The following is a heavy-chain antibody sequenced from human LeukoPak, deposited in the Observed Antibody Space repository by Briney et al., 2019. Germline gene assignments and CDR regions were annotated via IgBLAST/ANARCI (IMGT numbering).Heavy chain of an antibody. V-gene: IGHV4-4*02. CDR2: IYHSGST. Sequence: SGTLSLTCAVSGGAVSSSNWWRWVRQPPGQGLEWIGEIYHSGSTNYNPSLKSRVTISLDKSKNQFSLKLTSVTAADTAVYYCASYCSGGICYSGYYWGQGTLVTVSS. D-gene: IGHD2-15*01. CDR3: ASYCSGGICYSGYY. J-gene: IGHJ4*02. CDR1: GGAVSSSNW.